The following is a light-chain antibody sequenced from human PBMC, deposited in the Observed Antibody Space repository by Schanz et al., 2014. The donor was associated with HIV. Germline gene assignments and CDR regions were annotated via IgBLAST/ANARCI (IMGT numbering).Light chain of an antibody. CDR2: GNS. V-gene: IGLV1-40*01. CDR3: QSYDSGLSGWV. Sequence: QSVLTQPPSASGTPGQRVTISCSGSSSNIGNNAVNWHQPPPGKAPKLLIYGNSNRPSGVPDRFSGSKSGTSASLAITGLQAEDEADYYCQSYDSGLSGWVFRGGTKLTVL. CDR1: SSNIGNNA. J-gene: IGLJ3*02.